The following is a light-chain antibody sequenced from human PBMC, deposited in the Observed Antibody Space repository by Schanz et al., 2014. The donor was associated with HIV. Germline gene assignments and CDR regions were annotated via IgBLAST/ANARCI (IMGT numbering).Light chain of an antibody. V-gene: IGLV6-57*04. CDR2: EDN. J-gene: IGLJ3*02. CDR3: QSYDNSKRWV. Sequence: NFMLTQPHSVSESPGKTVTISCTRSSGSIASNYAQWYHPRPGSGPTTVIYEDNQRPSGVPDRFSGSIDSSSNSASLTISGLKTEDEADYYCQSYDNSKRWVFGGGTKLTVL. CDR1: SGSIASNY.